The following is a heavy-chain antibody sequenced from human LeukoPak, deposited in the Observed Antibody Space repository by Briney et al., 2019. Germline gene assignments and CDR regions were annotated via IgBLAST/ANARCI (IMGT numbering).Heavy chain of an antibody. CDR2: FDPEDGET. D-gene: IGHD1-7*01. CDR3: ATEVAGTTGGVSFDI. V-gene: IGHV1-24*01. CDR1: GYTLTELS. J-gene: IGHJ3*02. Sequence: SVKVSCKVSGYTLTELSMHWVRQPPGKGLEWMGGFDPEDGETIYAQKFQGRVTMTEDTSTDTAYMELSSLRSEDTAVYYCATEVAGTTGGVSFDIWGQGTMVTVSS.